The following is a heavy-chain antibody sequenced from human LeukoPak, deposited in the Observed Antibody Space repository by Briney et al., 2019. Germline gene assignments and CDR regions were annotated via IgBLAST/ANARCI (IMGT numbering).Heavy chain of an antibody. CDR2: IHSDGSTT. D-gene: IGHD3-10*01. J-gene: IGHJ4*02. Sequence: GSLRLSCTASGFTFSSYWMHWVRQAPGQGLVWVSRIHSDGSTTSYADSVKGRFTISRDNAKNTLYLQMNSLRAEDTAVYYCARRAGSAESHSIDYWGQGTLVTVSS. V-gene: IGHV3-74*01. CDR3: ARRAGSAESHSIDY. CDR1: GFTFSSYW.